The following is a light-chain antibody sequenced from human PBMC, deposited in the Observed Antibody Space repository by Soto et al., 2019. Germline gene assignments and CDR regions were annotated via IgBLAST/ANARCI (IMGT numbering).Light chain of an antibody. CDR3: LSHTTRRMYV. V-gene: IGLV2-14*03. CDR1: SSDVGNYKY. J-gene: IGLJ1*01. CDR2: NVN. Sequence: QSVLTQPASVSGSPGQSITISCTGTSSDVGNYKYVSWYQQHPGKPPKLIIYNVNNRPSGVSFRFSGSKSANTASLTISGLQTEDEADYYCLSHTTRRMYVFGPGTKVTV.